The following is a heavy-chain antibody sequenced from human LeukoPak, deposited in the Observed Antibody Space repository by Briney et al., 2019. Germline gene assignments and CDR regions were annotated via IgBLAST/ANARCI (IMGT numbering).Heavy chain of an antibody. J-gene: IGHJ6*03. CDR3: ALPDKEAFFYYYMEV. Sequence: GSSVKVSCKASAYTSPNYGITWVLQAPGRGHEWIGWISTYNENTQYAQTFQGRVTMTTHTPTKAVYFDLRSLRSNDTAVYYCALPDKEAFFYYYMEVWGKGTTVTVSS. V-gene: IGHV1-18*01. CDR2: ISTYNENT. CDR1: AYTSPNYG.